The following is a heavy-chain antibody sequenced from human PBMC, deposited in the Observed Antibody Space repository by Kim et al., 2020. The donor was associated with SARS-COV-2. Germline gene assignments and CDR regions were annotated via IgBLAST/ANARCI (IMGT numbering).Heavy chain of an antibody. V-gene: IGHV4-34*01. J-gene: IGHJ6*02. CDR3: ARAGTMKYSSSWYPVYYYGMDV. D-gene: IGHD6-13*01. CDR1: GGSFSGYY. Sequence: SETLSLTCAVYGGSFSGYYWSWIRQPPGKGLEWIGEINHSGSTNYNPSLKSRVTISVDTSKNQFSLKLSSVTAADTAVYYCARAGTMKYSSSWYPVYYYGMDVWGQGTTVTVSS. CDR2: INHSGST.